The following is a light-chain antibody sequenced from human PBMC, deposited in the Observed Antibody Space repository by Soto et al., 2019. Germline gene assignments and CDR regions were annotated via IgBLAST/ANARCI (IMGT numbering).Light chain of an antibody. J-gene: IGKJ2*01. CDR3: QQYNNWPPYT. V-gene: IGKV3-15*01. CDR2: GAS. Sequence: EIVMTQSPATLSVSPGERATLSCRASQSVSSNLAWYQQKPGQAPRLLIYGASTRDTGIPARFSGSGSGTEFTLTISSLQSEDFAVYYCQQYNNWPPYTFGQGTKLAIK. CDR1: QSVSSN.